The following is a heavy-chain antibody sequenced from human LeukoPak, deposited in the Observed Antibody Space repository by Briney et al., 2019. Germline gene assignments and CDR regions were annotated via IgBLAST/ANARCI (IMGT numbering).Heavy chain of an antibody. Sequence: ASVKVSCKASGYTFTGYYMHWVRQAPGQGLEWMGWINPNSGGTNYAQKFQGRVTMTRDTSISTAYMELSRLRSDDTAVYYCAREAIAAAGFYYYYYMDVWGKGTTVTISS. CDR3: AREAIAAAGFYYYYYMDV. J-gene: IGHJ6*03. V-gene: IGHV1-2*02. CDR1: GYTFTGYY. D-gene: IGHD6-13*01. CDR2: INPNSGGT.